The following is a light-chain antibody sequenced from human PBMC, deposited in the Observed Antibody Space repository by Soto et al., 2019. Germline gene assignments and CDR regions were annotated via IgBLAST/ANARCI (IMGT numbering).Light chain of an antibody. J-gene: IGKJ3*01. V-gene: IGKV1-39*01. CDR3: QQSYGTGF. CDR1: HSINNY. Sequence: DIQMTQSPSSLSASVGDSVTITCRTSHSINNYLNWYQQKPGKAPKLLIYAASNLQSGVPSRFSGSGSGTDITLIISSLQPEDFATYYCQQSYGTGFFCLGTKVDIK. CDR2: AAS.